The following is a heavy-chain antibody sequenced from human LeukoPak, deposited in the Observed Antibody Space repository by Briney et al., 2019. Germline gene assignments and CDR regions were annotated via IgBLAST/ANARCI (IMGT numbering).Heavy chain of an antibody. CDR1: GGSISSYY. J-gene: IGHJ4*02. CDR2: IYYTGNT. CDR3: ARLGGATSPFGY. V-gene: IGHV4-59*08. D-gene: IGHD1-26*01. Sequence: SSETLSLTCTVSGGSISSYYWSWIRQPPGKGLEWIGYIYYTGNTNYNPSLKSRVTISVDTSKNQFSLNLSSVTAADTAIYYCARLGGATSPFGYWGQGTLVTVSS.